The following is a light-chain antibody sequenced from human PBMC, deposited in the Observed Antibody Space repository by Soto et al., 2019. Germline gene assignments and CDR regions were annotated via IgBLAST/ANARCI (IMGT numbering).Light chain of an antibody. J-gene: IGKJ4*01. CDR3: QKYDIAPRT. CDR1: QDISTY. V-gene: IGKV1-27*01. Sequence: DIQMTQSPSSLSASVGDRVTITCRASQDISTYLAWYQQRPGKVPKLLIYAASTLQSGVPSRFSGSGSGTDFTLTISSLQPEDVATYYYQKYDIAPRTFGGGTKVEIK. CDR2: AAS.